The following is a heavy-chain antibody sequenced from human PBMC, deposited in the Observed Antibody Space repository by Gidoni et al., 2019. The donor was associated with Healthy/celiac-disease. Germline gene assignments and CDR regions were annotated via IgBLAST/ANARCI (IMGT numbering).Heavy chain of an antibody. V-gene: IGHV3-11*01. J-gene: IGHJ6*02. Sequence: VQLLESWGCLVKPGGSLRLSCAASGFTFSAYYMSWIRQAPGKGLEWVSYISSSGSTIYYADSVKGRFTISRDNAKNSLYLQMNSLRAEDTAVYYCARSVVVVAATQGYYYYGMDVWGQGTTVTVSS. CDR3: ARSVVVVAATQGYYYYGMDV. CDR2: ISSSGSTI. CDR1: GFTFSAYY. D-gene: IGHD2-15*01.